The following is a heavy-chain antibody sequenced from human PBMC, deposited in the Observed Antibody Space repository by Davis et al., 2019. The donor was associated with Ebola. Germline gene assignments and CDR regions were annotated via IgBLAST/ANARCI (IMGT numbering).Heavy chain of an antibody. D-gene: IGHD6-19*01. J-gene: IGHJ5*02. V-gene: IGHV3-74*01. CDR3: AREEFNSSGENWFDP. CDR2: INSDGSST. Sequence: PGGSLRLSCAASGFTFSSYWMHWVRQAPGKGLVWVSRINSDGSSTSYAASVKGRFTISRDNAKNTLYLQMNSLRDEDTAVYYCAREEFNSSGENWFDPWGQGTLVTVSS. CDR1: GFTFSSYW.